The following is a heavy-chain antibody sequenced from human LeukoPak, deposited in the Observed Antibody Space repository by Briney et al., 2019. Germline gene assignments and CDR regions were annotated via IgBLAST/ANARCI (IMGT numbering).Heavy chain of an antibody. Sequence: GGSLRLSCAASGFTFSSYEMNWVRQAPGKGLEWVSYISSGSTIYDADSVKGRFTIPRDNAKNSLYLQMNSLRAEDTAVYYCARESIAVAGAPFDYWGQGTLVTVSS. J-gene: IGHJ4*02. CDR3: ARESIAVAGAPFDY. CDR2: ISSGSTI. V-gene: IGHV3-48*03. CDR1: GFTFSSYE. D-gene: IGHD6-19*01.